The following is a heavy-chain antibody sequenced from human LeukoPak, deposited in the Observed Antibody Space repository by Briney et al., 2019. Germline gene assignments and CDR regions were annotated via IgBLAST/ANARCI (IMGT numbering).Heavy chain of an antibody. D-gene: IGHD3-10*01. CDR2: INPNSGGT. J-gene: IGHJ4*02. Sequence: GSVKVSCKASGYTFTGYYMHWVRQAPGQGLEWMGWINPNSGGTNYAQKFQGRVTMTRDTSISTAYMELSRLRSDDTAVYYCARDVFLYGSGSYYNGLRDYWGQGTLVTVSS. CDR1: GYTFTGYY. CDR3: ARDVFLYGSGSYYNGLRDY. V-gene: IGHV1-2*02.